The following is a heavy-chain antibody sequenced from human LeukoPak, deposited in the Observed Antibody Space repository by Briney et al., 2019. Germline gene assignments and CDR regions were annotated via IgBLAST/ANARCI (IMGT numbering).Heavy chain of an antibody. CDR3: ARDAHNIAVAGFDY. D-gene: IGHD6-19*01. Sequence: PGGSLRLSCAASGVTFSGYALHWVRQAPGKGLEWVAVISYDGSNKYYADSVKGRFTISRDNSKNTLYLQMNSLRAEDTAVYYCARDAHNIAVAGFDYWGQGTLVTVSS. J-gene: IGHJ4*02. CDR1: GVTFSGYA. V-gene: IGHV3-30*04. CDR2: ISYDGSNK.